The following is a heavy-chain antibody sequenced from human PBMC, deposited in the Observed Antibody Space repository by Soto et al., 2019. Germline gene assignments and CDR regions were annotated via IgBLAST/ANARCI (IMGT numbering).Heavy chain of an antibody. V-gene: IGHV5-10-1*01. J-gene: IGHJ5*02. CDR3: ARQCTSCSPGHNWFDP. Sequence: PWESLTISGKGSGYSFTIYWISWVRQIPGKGLEWMGRIDPSDSYTNYSPSFQGHVTISADKSISTAYLQWSSLKASDTAMYYCARQCTSCSPGHNWFDPWGQGNLVTVSS. D-gene: IGHD2-2*01. CDR1: GYSFTIYW. CDR2: IDPSDSYT.